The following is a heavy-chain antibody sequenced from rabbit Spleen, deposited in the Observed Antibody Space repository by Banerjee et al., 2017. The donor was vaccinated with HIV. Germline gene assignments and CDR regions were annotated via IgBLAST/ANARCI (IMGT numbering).Heavy chain of an antibody. Sequence: QSLEESGGDLVKPEGSLKLSCTASGFSFSNKAVMCWVRQAPGKGLEWIACINAVTGKAVYASWAKGRFTISKTSSTTVTLQMTSLTAADTATYFCARDTSTSFSSYGMDLWGQGTLVTVS. J-gene: IGHJ6*01. D-gene: IGHD1-1*01. CDR1: GFSFSNKAV. V-gene: IGHV1S40*01. CDR2: INAVTGKA. CDR3: ARDTSTSFSSYGMDL.